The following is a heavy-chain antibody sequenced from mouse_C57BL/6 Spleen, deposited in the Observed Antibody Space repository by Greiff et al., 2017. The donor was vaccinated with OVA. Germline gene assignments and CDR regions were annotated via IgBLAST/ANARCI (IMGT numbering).Heavy chain of an antibody. Sequence: EVHLVESGAELVKPGASVKLSCTASGFNIKDYYMHWVKQRTEQGLEWIGRIDPEDGETKYAPKFQGKATITADTSSNTAYLQLSSLTSEDTAVYYCARMVTRGYYAMDYWGQGTSVTVSS. V-gene: IGHV14-2*01. J-gene: IGHJ4*01. D-gene: IGHD2-2*01. CDR2: IDPEDGET. CDR3: ARMVTRGYYAMDY. CDR1: GFNIKDYY.